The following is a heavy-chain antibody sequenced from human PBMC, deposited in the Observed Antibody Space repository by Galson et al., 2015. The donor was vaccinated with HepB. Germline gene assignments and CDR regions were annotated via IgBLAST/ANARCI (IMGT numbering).Heavy chain of an antibody. J-gene: IGHJ4*02. CDR2: ISSSSSYI. V-gene: IGHV3-21*01. CDR3: ARGMSGYDYFDY. Sequence: SLRLSCAASGFTFSSYSMNWVRQAPGKGLEWVSSISSSSSYIYYADSVKGRFTISRDNAKNSLYLQMNSLRAEDTAVYYCARGMSGYDYFDYWGQGTLVTVSS. CDR1: GFTFSSYS. D-gene: IGHD5-12*01.